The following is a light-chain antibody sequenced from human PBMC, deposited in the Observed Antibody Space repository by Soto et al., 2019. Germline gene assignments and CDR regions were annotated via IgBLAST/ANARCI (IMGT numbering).Light chain of an antibody. Sequence: TQSPGTLSLSPGERATLSCRASQSISSSYLAWYQQNAGQAPRLLIYGASSRATGVPDRFSASGSWTDFTLTINRLEPEDFEVYYCQQYGDLPWTFGQGTKVDIK. CDR1: QSISSSY. J-gene: IGKJ1*01. V-gene: IGKV3-20*01. CDR2: GAS. CDR3: QQYGDLPWT.